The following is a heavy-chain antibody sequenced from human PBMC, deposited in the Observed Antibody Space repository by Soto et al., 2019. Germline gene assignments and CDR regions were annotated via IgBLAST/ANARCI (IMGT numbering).Heavy chain of an antibody. V-gene: IGHV1-69*13. CDR2: IIPIFGTA. CDR1: GGTFSSYA. D-gene: IGHD3-22*01. Sequence: VASVKVSCKASGGTFSSYAISWLRQSPGQGLEWMGGIIPIFGTANYAQKFQGRVTITADESTSTAYMELSSLRSEDTAVYYCARYRGYDSSGYYPWGQGTMVTVSS. CDR3: ARYRGYDSSGYYP. J-gene: IGHJ3*01.